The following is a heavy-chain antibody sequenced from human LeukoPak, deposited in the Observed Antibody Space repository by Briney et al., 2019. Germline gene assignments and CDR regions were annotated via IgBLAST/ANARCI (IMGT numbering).Heavy chain of an antibody. CDR3: ASAPYDSSGYYYFSFDY. CDR2: ISSSGSTI. Sequence: GGSLRLSCAASGFTFSSYEMNWVRQAPGKGLEWVSYISSSGSTIYYADSVKGRFTISRDNAKNSLYLQMNSLRAEDTAVYYCASAPYDSSGYYYFSFDYWGQGTLVTVSS. D-gene: IGHD3-22*01. CDR1: GFTFSSYE. J-gene: IGHJ4*02. V-gene: IGHV3-48*03.